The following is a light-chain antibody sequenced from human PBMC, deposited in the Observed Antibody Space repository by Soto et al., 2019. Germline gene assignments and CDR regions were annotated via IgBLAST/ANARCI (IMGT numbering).Light chain of an antibody. CDR3: QKDTNVPA. CDR2: AAS. Sequence: DIQMTQSPSSLSASVGDRVTITCRASQGISNYLAWYQQIPGKVPKLLISAASTLQSGVPSRFSGSASGTDSTLTISSLQPEDVATYYCQKDTNVPAFGGGTKVEIK. CDR1: QGISNY. V-gene: IGKV1-27*01. J-gene: IGKJ4*01.